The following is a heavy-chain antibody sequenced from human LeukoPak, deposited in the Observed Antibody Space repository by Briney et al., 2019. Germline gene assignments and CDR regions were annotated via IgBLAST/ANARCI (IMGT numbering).Heavy chain of an antibody. J-gene: IGHJ3*02. D-gene: IGHD7-27*01. CDR1: GGSISSNS. CDR2: IYYSGST. V-gene: IGHV4-59*01. Sequence: SETLSLTCNVSGGSISSNSWSWIRQPPGKGLEWIGYIYYSGSTNYNPSLKSRVTISVDTSKNQLSLKLSSVTAADTAVYYCARHDPWGSDAFDIWGQGTMVTVSS. CDR3: ARHDPWGSDAFDI.